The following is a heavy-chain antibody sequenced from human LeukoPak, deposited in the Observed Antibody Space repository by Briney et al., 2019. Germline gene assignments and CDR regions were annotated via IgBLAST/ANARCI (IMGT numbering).Heavy chain of an antibody. V-gene: IGHV3-30*02. CDR1: GFTFNSHG. CDR3: AKDGDGYGYQYSYYMDV. CDR2: IRYDGDNK. J-gene: IGHJ6*03. Sequence: GGSLRLSCAASGFTFNSHGMHWVRQAPGKGLEWVAFIRYDGDNKYYADSVKGRFTISRDNSKNTLYLQMNSLRAEDTAMYYCAKDGDGYGYQYSYYMDVWGKGTTVTASS. D-gene: IGHD2-21*02.